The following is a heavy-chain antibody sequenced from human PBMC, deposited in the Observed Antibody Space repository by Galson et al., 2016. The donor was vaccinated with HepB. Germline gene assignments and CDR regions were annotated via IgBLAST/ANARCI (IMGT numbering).Heavy chain of an antibody. Sequence: SETLSLTCDVSGGSISGYYLIWIRQFPGKGLEWIGAIKPSGRPKYNPSLESRVAMSVDNSKNQFYLRLNSVTAADTAMYYCSRGQAHLIIVSEVEIVTEAYSFDSWGQGALVTVSS. CDR1: GGSISGYY. CDR2: IKPSGRP. V-gene: IGHV4-34*01. D-gene: IGHD2-2*03. CDR3: SRGQAHLIIVSEVEIVTEAYSFDS. J-gene: IGHJ4*02.